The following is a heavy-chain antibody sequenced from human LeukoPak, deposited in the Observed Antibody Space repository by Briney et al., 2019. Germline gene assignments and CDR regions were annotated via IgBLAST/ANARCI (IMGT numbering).Heavy chain of an antibody. D-gene: IGHD3-10*01. J-gene: IGHJ4*02. Sequence: GGSLRLSCAASGFTFSNAWMSWVRQAPGKGLEWVGRIKSKTDGGTTDYAAPVKGRFTISRDDSKNTLYLQMNSLKTEDTAVYYCTSQITMVRGVYRDYWGQGTLVTVSS. CDR3: TSQITMVRGVYRDY. CDR2: IKSKTDGGTT. V-gene: IGHV3-15*01. CDR1: GFTFSNAW.